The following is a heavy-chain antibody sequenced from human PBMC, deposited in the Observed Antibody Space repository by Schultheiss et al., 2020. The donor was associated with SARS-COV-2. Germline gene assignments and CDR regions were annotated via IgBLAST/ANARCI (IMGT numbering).Heavy chain of an antibody. D-gene: IGHD6-13*01. Sequence: SETLSLTCTVSGGSISSGSYYWSWIRQPAGKGLEWIGRIYTSGSTNYNPSLKSRVTISVDTSKNQFSLKLSSVTAADTAVYYCARGRGSSSHYYYYYMDVWGKGTAGTVSS. CDR1: GGSISSGSYY. V-gene: IGHV4-61*02. CDR3: ARGRGSSSHYYYYYMDV. CDR2: IYTSGST. J-gene: IGHJ6*03.